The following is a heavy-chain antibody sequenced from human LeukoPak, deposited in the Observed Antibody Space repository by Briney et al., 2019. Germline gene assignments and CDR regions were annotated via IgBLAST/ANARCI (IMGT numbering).Heavy chain of an antibody. Sequence: GGSLRLSCAASGITVYNNYMSWVRQAPGKGLEWVSVIYSGGSTYYADSVKGRFTISRDTLTNTVYLQMNSPRVEDTAVYHCASLPAPLYNYDPETDSWGQGTLVTVSS. J-gene: IGHJ4*02. CDR2: IYSGGST. CDR1: GITVYNNY. CDR3: ASLPAPLYNYDPETDS. V-gene: IGHV3-66*01. D-gene: IGHD3-16*01.